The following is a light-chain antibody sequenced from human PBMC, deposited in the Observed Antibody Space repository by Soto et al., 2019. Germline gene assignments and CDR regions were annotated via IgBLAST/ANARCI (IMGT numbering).Light chain of an antibody. CDR2: AAS. Sequence: EIVLTQSPGTLSLSPGERATLSCRASQTVSSAYLAWYQQKPGQAPRLLIYAASSTATGIPDRFSGSGSGTDFILTISRLEAEDFAVYYCQHYGNSVFTFGPGTKVDIK. V-gene: IGKV3-20*01. J-gene: IGKJ3*01. CDR1: QTVSSAY. CDR3: QHYGNSVFT.